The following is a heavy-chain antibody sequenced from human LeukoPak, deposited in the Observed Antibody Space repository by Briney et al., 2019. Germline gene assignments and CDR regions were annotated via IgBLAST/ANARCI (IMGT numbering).Heavy chain of an antibody. Sequence: GGSLRLSCAVSGFTFSSYAMSWVRQAPGKGLEWVSAISGSGATTSYSDSVKGRFTISRDNSKNTLYLQMNSLRAEDTALYYCAKSYPLVVMPAESPFDYWGQGTLVTVSS. CDR1: GFTFSSYA. V-gene: IGHV3-23*01. CDR3: AKSYPLVVMPAESPFDY. D-gene: IGHD2-2*01. CDR2: ISGSGATT. J-gene: IGHJ4*02.